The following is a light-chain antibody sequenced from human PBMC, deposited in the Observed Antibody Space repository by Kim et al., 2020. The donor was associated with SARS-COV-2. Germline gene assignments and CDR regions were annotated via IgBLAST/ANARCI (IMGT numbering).Light chain of an antibody. Sequence: GVNHPCHGRSSNSGAGYDVHWDQQLPGTAPKLLIYGNGNRPSGVPDRFSGSKAGTSASLAITGLQAEDEADYYCQSYDSSLSGSVFGGGTQLTVL. CDR3: QSYDSSLSGSV. CDR2: GNG. V-gene: IGLV1-40*01. J-gene: IGLJ3*02. CDR1: SSNSGAGYD.